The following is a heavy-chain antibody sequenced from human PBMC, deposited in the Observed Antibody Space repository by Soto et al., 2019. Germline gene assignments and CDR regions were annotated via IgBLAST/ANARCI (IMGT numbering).Heavy chain of an antibody. CDR3: AKDKAARTYYYYGMDV. J-gene: IGHJ6*02. CDR1: GFTFDDYA. Sequence: PGGSLRLSCAASGFTFDDYAMHWVRQAPGKGLEWVSGISWNSGSIGYADSVKGRFTISRDNAKNSLYLQMNSLRAEDTALYYCAKDKAARTYYYYGMDVWGQGTTVTVSS. D-gene: IGHD6-6*01. V-gene: IGHV3-9*01. CDR2: ISWNSGSI.